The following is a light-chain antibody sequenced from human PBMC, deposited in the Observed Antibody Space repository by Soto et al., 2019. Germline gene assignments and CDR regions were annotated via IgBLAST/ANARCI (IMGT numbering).Light chain of an antibody. CDR1: QGISSY. Sequence: DIQLTQSPSSLPASVGDRVTITCRASQGISSYLAWYQQKPGKAPKLLIYAASTLQSGVPSRFSGSGSGTEFTLTISSLQPEDFATYYCQQLNSYLSITFGQGTRLEIK. V-gene: IGKV1-9*01. CDR3: QQLNSYLSIT. J-gene: IGKJ5*01. CDR2: AAS.